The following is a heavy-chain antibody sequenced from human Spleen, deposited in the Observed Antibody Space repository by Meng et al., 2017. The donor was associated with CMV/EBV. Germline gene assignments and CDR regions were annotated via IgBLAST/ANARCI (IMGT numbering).Heavy chain of an antibody. J-gene: IGHJ6*02. CDR1: GFTVSSNY. CDR2: ISGSGSNT. V-gene: IGHV3-23*01. Sequence: GESLKISCAASGFTVSSNYMSWVRQAPGKGLEWVSAISGSGSNTYYADSVKGRFTISRDNSKSTLYLQMSSLRAEDTAIYYCAKDRGYRTYNGLDVWGQGTTVTVSS. CDR3: AKDRGYRTYNGLDV. D-gene: IGHD3-10*01.